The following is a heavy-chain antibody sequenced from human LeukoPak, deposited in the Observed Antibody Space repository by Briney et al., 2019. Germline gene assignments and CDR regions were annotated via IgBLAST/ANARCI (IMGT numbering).Heavy chain of an antibody. D-gene: IGHD2-15*01. V-gene: IGHV3-33*06. CDR2: IWYDGSNK. CDR3: AKDGYFSGGSCYLYMDV. Sequence: GGSLRLSCAASGFTFSSYGMHCVRQAPGKGLEGVAVIWYDGSNKYYADSVKGRFTISRDNSKNTLYLQMNSLRAEDTAVYYCAKDGYFSGGSCYLYMDVWGKGTTVTVSS. J-gene: IGHJ6*03. CDR1: GFTFSSYG.